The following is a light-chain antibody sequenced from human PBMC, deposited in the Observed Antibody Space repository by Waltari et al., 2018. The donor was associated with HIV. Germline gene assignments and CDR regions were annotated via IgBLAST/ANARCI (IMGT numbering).Light chain of an antibody. Sequence: IGMTQSPATLSVSPGDRATLSCRAIQIVSSNLAWYQQKTGQAPRLLVYGAATRATGIPAWFSGSRSGTEYTITISSLQSEDFAVYYCQQYNNWHPWTFGQGTKVEIK. CDR3: QQYNNWHPWT. V-gene: IGKV3-15*01. CDR1: QIVSSN. CDR2: GAA. J-gene: IGKJ1*01.